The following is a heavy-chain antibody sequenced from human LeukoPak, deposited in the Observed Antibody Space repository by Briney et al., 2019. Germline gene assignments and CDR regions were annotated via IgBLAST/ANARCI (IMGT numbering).Heavy chain of an antibody. V-gene: IGHV4-39*02. CDR2: ISHSGST. CDR3: ARDSSRLSTVTPSYYYYYMDV. Sequence: SETLSLTCTVSGGSISSSSYYWGWIRQAPGKGLEWIGSISHSGSTYYNPSLKSRVIIFVDTSKNQFSLEPSAVTAADTAVYYCARDSSRLSTVTPSYYYYYMDVWGKGTTVTVSS. J-gene: IGHJ6*03. CDR1: GGSISSSSYY. D-gene: IGHD4-11*01.